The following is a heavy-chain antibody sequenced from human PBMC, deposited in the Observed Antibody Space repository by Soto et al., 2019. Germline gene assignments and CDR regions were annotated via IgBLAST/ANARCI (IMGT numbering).Heavy chain of an antibody. D-gene: IGHD6-13*01. Sequence: GESLKISCKGSGYSFTTYWIGWVRQMPGKGLEWMGIIYPGDSDTRYSPSFQGQFTISADKSISTAYLQWSSLKASDTAMYYCERRIEARRNYDAFDIWGQGTMVTVSS. V-gene: IGHV5-51*01. CDR3: ERRIEARRNYDAFDI. J-gene: IGHJ3*02. CDR2: IYPGDSDT. CDR1: GYSFTTYW.